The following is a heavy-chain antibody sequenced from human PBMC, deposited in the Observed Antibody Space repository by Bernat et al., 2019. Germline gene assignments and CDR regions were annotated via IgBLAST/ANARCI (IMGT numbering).Heavy chain of an antibody. Sequence: DVQLLESGGGLAQPGGPLRLSCVASGFTFSSYSMSWVRQVPGKGLEWVSIISGSGATIYYADSVKGRFTISRDNSKNTLYLQMNSLRAEDTAVYYCAKEHYSCSSTSCSFSDYWGQGTLVTVSS. CDR3: AKEHYSCSSTSCSFSDY. CDR2: ISGSGATI. J-gene: IGHJ4*02. D-gene: IGHD2-2*01. CDR1: GFTFSSYS. V-gene: IGHV3-23*01.